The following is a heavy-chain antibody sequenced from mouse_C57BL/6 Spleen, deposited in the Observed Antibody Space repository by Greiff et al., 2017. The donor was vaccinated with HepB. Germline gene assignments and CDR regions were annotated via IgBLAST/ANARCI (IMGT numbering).Heavy chain of an antibody. D-gene: IGHD1-1*01. J-gene: IGHJ4*01. Sequence: QVQLKESGPGLVQPSQSLSITCTVSGFSLTSYGVHWVRQSPGRGLEWLGVIWSGGSTDYNAAFISRLSISKDNSKSQVFFKMNSLQADDTAIYYCARKGPLYYGSSPHAMDYWGQGTSVTVSS. CDR3: ARKGPLYYGSSPHAMDY. V-gene: IGHV2-2*01. CDR1: GFSLTSYG. CDR2: IWSGGST.